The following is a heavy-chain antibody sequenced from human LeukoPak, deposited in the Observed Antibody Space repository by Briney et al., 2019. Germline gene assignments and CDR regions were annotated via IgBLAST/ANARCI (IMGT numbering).Heavy chain of an antibody. CDR3: AKDKGPYSFVLSPFDS. J-gene: IGHJ4*02. Sequence: GGSMRLSCGASGFTFSSYAMSWVRQAPGKGLEWVSAINGGGGSTYYADSVKGRFTISRDNSKNTLYLQMNSLRAEDTAVYYCAKDKGPYSFVLSPFDSWGQGTLVTVSS. CDR2: INGGGGST. D-gene: IGHD5-18*01. V-gene: IGHV3-23*01. CDR1: GFTFSSYA.